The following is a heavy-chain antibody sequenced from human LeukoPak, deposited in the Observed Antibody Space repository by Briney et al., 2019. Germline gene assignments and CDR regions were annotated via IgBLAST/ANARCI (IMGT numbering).Heavy chain of an antibody. CDR2: IKQDGSEK. V-gene: IGHV3-7*01. CDR3: ARDQGPPYCSSTSCSFAGFIDY. J-gene: IGHJ4*02. D-gene: IGHD2-2*01. CDR1: GFPFSSYW. Sequence: GGSLRLSCVASGFPFSSYWMTWVRQAPGKGLEWVANIKQDGSEKYYVDSVKGRFTISRDNAKNSLYLQMNSLRAEDTAVYYCARDQGPPYCSSTSCSFAGFIDYWGQGTLVTVSS.